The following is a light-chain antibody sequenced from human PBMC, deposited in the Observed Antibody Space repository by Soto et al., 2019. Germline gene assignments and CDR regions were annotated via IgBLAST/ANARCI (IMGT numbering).Light chain of an antibody. CDR2: LGS. V-gene: IGKV2-28*01. Sequence: DIVLTQSPLSLPVTPGEPASISRRSSQSLLHSNGNIYLDWYLQKPGQSPQLLIYLGSIRASGVPDRLSGSGSGTDFTLKITRVEAEDVGVYYCMQAVQAPRTFGQGTKVEIK. J-gene: IGKJ1*01. CDR3: MQAVQAPRT. CDR1: QSLLHSNGNIY.